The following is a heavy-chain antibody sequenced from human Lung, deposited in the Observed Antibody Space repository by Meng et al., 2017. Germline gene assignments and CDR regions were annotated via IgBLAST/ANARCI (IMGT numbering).Heavy chain of an antibody. J-gene: IGHJ4*02. CDR2: INHSGST. D-gene: IGHD4-11*01. CDR3: ARGPTTMAHDFDY. CDR1: GASFSDYY. Sequence: SETLSLTCLVSGASFSDYYWSWIRQPPGKGLEWIGEINHSGSTNYNPSLESRATISVDTSQNNLSLKLSSVTAADSAVYYCARGPTTMAHDFDYWGQGTLVTVSS. V-gene: IGHV4-34*01.